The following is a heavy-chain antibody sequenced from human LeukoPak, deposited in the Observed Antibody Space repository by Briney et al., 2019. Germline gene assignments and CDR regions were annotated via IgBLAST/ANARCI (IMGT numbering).Heavy chain of an antibody. J-gene: IGHJ4*02. CDR1: GFTFSSYA. CDR2: ISGSGGST. D-gene: IGHD2-15*01. Sequence: GGSLRLSCAASGFTFSSYAMSWVRQAPGKGLEWVSAISGSGGSTYYADSVKGRFTISRDNSKNTLYLQMNSLGAEDTAVYYCAKGHRYCTSGNCNSAVDYWGQGTLVTVSS. V-gene: IGHV3-23*01. CDR3: AKGHRYCTSGNCNSAVDY.